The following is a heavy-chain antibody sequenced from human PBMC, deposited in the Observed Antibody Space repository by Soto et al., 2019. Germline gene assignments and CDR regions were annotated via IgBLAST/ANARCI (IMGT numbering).Heavy chain of an antibody. Sequence: QLQLRESGPGLVKPSETLSLTCTVSGDSLSSSRHYWGWIRQPPGKGLEWIGSIYSSGSRYYNPSLKSPVTISVDTSKNQLSLQGNAVTAADTAVYYCARPRQGGRITSFFEYSGQGSLVAVSS. CDR3: ARPRQGGRITSFFEY. CDR2: IYSSGSR. D-gene: IGHD3-16*01. V-gene: IGHV4-39*01. J-gene: IGHJ4*02. CDR1: GDSLSSSRHY.